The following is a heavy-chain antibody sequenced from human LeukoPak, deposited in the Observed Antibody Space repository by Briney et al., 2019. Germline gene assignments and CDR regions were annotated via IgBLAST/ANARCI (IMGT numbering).Heavy chain of an antibody. CDR2: INHSGST. CDR3: ARGWNRSGWYVY. Sequence: SETLSLTCAVYGGSSSGYYWSWIRQPPGKGLEWIGEINHSGSTNYNPSLKSRVTISVDTSKNQFSLKLSSVTAADTAVYYCARGWNRSGWYVYWGQGTLVTVSS. CDR1: GGSSSGYY. V-gene: IGHV4-34*01. D-gene: IGHD6-19*01. J-gene: IGHJ4*02.